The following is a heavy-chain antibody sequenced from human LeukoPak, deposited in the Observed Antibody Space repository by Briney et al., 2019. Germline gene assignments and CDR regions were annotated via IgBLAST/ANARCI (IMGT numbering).Heavy chain of an antibody. CDR2: IKQDGSEK. Sequence: PTGGSLRLSCAASGFTVSSNYMSWVRQAPGKGLEWVANIKQDGSEKYYVDSVKGRLTISRDNAKNSLYLQMNSLRAEDTAVYYCARLYCSSTSCYPLDAFDIWGQGTMVTVSS. J-gene: IGHJ3*02. CDR1: GFTVSSNY. V-gene: IGHV3-7*01. D-gene: IGHD2-2*01. CDR3: ARLYCSSTSCYPLDAFDI.